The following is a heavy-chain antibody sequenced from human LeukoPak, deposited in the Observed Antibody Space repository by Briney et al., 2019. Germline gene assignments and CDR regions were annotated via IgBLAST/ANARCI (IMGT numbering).Heavy chain of an antibody. J-gene: IGHJ4*02. CDR1: GFTLSDHY. CDR3: ARLTRFYGSGSNSYYFDY. CDR2: TRNKAKSYTT. Sequence: PGGSLRLSCAASGFTLSDHYIDWVRQAPGKGLEWGGRTRNKAKSYTTAYAASVKGTFTISRDDSKNSQYLQMNSLKTEDTAVYYCARLTRFYGSGSNSYYFDYWGQGTLVTVSS. V-gene: IGHV3-72*01. D-gene: IGHD3-10*01.